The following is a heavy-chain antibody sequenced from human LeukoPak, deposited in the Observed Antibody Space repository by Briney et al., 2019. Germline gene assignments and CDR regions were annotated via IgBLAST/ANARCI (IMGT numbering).Heavy chain of an antibody. CDR2: ISAYNGNT. D-gene: IGHD1-26*01. J-gene: IGHJ4*02. CDR3: ARVPLVGATPRWVSRFDY. V-gene: IGHV1-18*01. Sequence: ASVKVSCKASGYTFTSYGISWVRQAPGQGLEWMGWISAYNGNTNYAQKLQGRVTMTTDTSTSTAYMELRSLRSDDTAVYYCARVPLVGATPRWVSRFDYWGQGTLVTVCS. CDR1: GYTFTSYG.